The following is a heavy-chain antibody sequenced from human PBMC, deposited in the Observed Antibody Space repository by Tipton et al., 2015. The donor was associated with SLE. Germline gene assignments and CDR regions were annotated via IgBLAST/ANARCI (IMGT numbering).Heavy chain of an antibody. V-gene: IGHV4-59*06. D-gene: IGHD6-19*01. CDR1: GGSISSYY. Sequence: TLSLTCTVSGGSISSYYWSWIRQPPGKGLEWIGYIYYSGSTYYNPSLKSRVTISVDTSKNQFSLKLSSVTAADTAVYYCARMEWLALYYFDYWGQGTLVTVSS. J-gene: IGHJ4*02. CDR2: IYYSGST. CDR3: ARMEWLALYYFDY.